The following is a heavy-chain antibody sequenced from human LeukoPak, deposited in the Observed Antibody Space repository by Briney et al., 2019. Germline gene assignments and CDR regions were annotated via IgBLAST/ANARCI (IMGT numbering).Heavy chain of an antibody. V-gene: IGHV4-39*01. D-gene: IGHD3-16*02. Sequence: SETLSLTCTVSGGSNSSSSYSWGWIRQPPGKGLEWIGSIYYSGSTYYNPSLKSRVTISVDTSKNQFSLKLSSVTAADTAVYYCARHYVWGSYRYTGPLGFDYWGQGTLVTVSS. CDR1: GGSNSSSSYS. CDR2: IYYSGST. CDR3: ARHYVWGSYRYTGPLGFDY. J-gene: IGHJ4*02.